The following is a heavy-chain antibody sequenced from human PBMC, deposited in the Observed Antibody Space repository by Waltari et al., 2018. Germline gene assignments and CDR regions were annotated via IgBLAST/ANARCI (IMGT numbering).Heavy chain of an antibody. J-gene: IGHJ4*02. CDR2: IRSKANSYAT. CDR1: GFTFSGSA. CDR3: ASGERNLVGATCDY. D-gene: IGHD1-26*01. Sequence: EVQLVESGGGLVQPGGSLKLSCAASGFTFSGSAMHWVRQASGKGLEWVGRIRSKANSYATAYAASVKGRFTISRDDSKNTAYLQMNSLRSEDTAVYYCASGERNLVGATCDYWGQGTLVTVSS. V-gene: IGHV3-73*01.